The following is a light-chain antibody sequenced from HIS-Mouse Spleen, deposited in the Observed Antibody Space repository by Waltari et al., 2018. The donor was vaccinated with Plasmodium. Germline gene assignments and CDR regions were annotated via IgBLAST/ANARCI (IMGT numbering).Light chain of an antibody. V-gene: IGLV4-69*01. Sequence: QLVLTQSPSASASLGASVKLTCTLSSGHSSYAIAWHQQQPEKGPRYLMKLNSDGSHSKGDGFPDRCSGSSSGAERYLTISSLQSEDEADYYCQTWGTGMGVFGGGTKLTVL. CDR1: SGHSSYA. J-gene: IGLJ2*01. CDR3: QTWGTGMGV. CDR2: LNSDGSH.